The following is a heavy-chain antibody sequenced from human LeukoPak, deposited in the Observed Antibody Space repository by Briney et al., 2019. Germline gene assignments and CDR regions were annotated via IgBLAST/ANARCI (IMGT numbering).Heavy chain of an antibody. Sequence: GGSLRLSCAASGFTFSSYEMNWVRQAPGKGLEWVSVIYSGGSTYYADSVKGRFTISRDNSKSTLYLQMNSLRAEDTAVYYCARDCCGEWYFFDSWGQGTLVTVSS. CDR1: GFTFSSYE. CDR3: ARDCCGEWYFFDS. D-gene: IGHD3-10*01. CDR2: IYSGGST. V-gene: IGHV3-66*02. J-gene: IGHJ4*02.